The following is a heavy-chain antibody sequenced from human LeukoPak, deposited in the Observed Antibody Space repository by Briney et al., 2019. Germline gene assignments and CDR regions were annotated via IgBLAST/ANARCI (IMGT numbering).Heavy chain of an antibody. CDR3: ARDYYGDYYFDY. CDR1: GFTFDDYS. D-gene: IGHD4-17*01. Sequence: GGSLRLSCAASGFTFDDYSMNWVRQAPGKGLEWVSSISSSSSHIYYADSVKGRFTISRDNAKNSLYLQMNSLRAEDTAVYYCARDYYGDYYFDYWGQGTLVTVSS. CDR2: ISSSSSHI. J-gene: IGHJ4*02. V-gene: IGHV3-21*01.